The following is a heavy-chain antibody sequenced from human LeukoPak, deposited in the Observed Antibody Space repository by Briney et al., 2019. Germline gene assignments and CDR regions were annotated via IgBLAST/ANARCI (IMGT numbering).Heavy chain of an antibody. CDR3: ARDGKDGYPFDY. CDR2: INPNSGGT. J-gene: IGHJ4*02. CDR1: GYTFTSYG. Sequence: TSVKVSCKASGYTFTSYGISWVRQAPGQGLEWMGWINPNSGGTNCAQKFQGRVTMTRDTSISTAFMELSSLRSDDTAVYYCARDGKDGYPFDYWGQGTLVTVSS. V-gene: IGHV1-2*02. D-gene: IGHD5-24*01.